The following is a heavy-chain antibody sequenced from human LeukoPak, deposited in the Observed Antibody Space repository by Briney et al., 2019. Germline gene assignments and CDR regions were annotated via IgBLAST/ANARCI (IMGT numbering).Heavy chain of an antibody. D-gene: IGHD6-13*01. CDR3: ARGYSSSWYYNWFDP. Sequence: SETLSLTCTVSGYSISSGYYWGWIRQPPGQGLEWIGNIYHSGSTYYNPSLKSRVTISVDTSKNQFSLKLSPVTAADTAVYHCARGYSSSWYYNWFDPWGQGTLVTVSS. J-gene: IGHJ5*02. CDR2: IYHSGST. CDR1: GYSISSGYY. V-gene: IGHV4-38-2*02.